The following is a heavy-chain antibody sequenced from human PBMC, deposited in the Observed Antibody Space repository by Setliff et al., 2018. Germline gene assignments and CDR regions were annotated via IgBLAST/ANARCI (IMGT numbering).Heavy chain of an antibody. CDR2: INTYTGNP. V-gene: IGHV7-4-1*02. Sequence: ASVKVSCKASGYTFTDYAINWVRQAPGQGLEWMGWINTYTGNPTYAQGFTGRFVFSLDTSVSTAYLQISSLKAEDTALYYCARGGDIITIFGVVTPDYYYYMDVWGTGTTVTVSS. J-gene: IGHJ6*03. CDR1: GYTFTDYA. D-gene: IGHD3-3*01. CDR3: ARGGDIITIFGVVTPDYYYYMDV.